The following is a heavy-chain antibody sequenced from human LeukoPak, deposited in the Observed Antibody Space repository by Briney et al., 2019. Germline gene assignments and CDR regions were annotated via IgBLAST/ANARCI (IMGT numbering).Heavy chain of an antibody. CDR2: IYYSGST. V-gene: IGHV4-59*11. CDR3: ASSLELDRYYFDY. D-gene: IGHD1-1*01. J-gene: IGHJ4*02. CDR1: GGSISSHY. Sequence: SETLSLTCTVSGGSISSHYWSWIRQPPGKGLEWIGYIYYSGSTNYNPSLKSRVTISVDTSKNQFSLKLSSVTAADTAVYYCASSLELDRYYFDYWGQGTLVTVSS.